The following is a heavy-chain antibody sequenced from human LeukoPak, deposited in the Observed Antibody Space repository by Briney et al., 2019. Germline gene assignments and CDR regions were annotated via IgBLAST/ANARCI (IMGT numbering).Heavy chain of an antibody. CDR2: ISTDGYTT. D-gene: IGHD2-15*01. Sequence: GGSLRLSCAASGFTFSSYAMHWVRQAPRKGLVWVSRISTDGYTTDYADFVQGRFTASRDNTKNTWSLEMNSLRAEDTAVYYCVVGGSPGYWGQGALVTVSS. CDR1: GFTFSSYA. J-gene: IGHJ4*02. CDR3: VVGGSPGY. V-gene: IGHV3-74*01.